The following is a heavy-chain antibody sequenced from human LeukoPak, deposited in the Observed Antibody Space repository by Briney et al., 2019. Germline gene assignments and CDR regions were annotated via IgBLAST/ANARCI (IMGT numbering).Heavy chain of an antibody. J-gene: IGHJ4*02. V-gene: IGHV4-59*01. Sequence: SETLSLTCSVSGGSINSYYWSWIRQPPGKGLEWIGYIYSSGSTNYNSSLTCRVTISIDRSKNQFSLRLSSVTAADTAVYYCSVAGFWGQGTLVTVSS. CDR1: GGSINSYY. CDR2: IYSSGST. D-gene: IGHD6-19*01. CDR3: SVAGF.